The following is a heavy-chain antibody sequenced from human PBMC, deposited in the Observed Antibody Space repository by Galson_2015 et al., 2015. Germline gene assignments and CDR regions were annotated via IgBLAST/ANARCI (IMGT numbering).Heavy chain of an antibody. CDR3: ARDNYGSGSSCALAGGNWFDP. V-gene: IGHV6-1*01. D-gene: IGHD3-10*01. J-gene: IGHJ5*02. Sequence: CAISGDSVSSHSAAWNWIRQSPSRGLEWLGRTYYRSKWYNDYAVSVKSRITINPDTSKNQFSLQLNSVTPEDTAVYYCARDNYGSGSSCALAGGNWFDPWGQGTLVTVSS. CDR2: TYYRSKWYN. CDR1: GDSVSSHSAA.